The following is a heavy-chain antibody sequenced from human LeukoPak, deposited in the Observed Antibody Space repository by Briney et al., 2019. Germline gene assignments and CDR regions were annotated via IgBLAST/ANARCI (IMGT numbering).Heavy chain of an antibody. CDR1: GGTFSSYA. CDR3: ARERPRAAAAPL. D-gene: IGHD6-13*01. Sequence: SVKVSCKASGGTFSSYAISWVRQAPGQGLEWMGGIIPIFGTANYAQKFQGRVAITADESTSTAYMELSSLRSEDTAVYYCARERPRAAAAPLWGQGTLVTVSS. J-gene: IGHJ4*02. CDR2: IIPIFGTA. V-gene: IGHV1-69*13.